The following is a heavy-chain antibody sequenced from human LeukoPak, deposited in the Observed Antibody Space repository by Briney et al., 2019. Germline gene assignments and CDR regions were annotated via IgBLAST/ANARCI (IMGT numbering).Heavy chain of an antibody. D-gene: IGHD1-26*01. CDR2: IKQDGSEK. J-gene: IGHJ4*02. CDR1: GFSFSNAW. CDR3: ARQWELNY. V-gene: IGHV3-7*01. Sequence: GGSLRLSCAASGFSFSNAWMSWVRQAPGKGLEWVANIKQDGSEKYYVDSVKGRFTISRDNAKNSLYLQMNSLRAEDTAVYYCARQWELNYWGQGTLVTVSS.